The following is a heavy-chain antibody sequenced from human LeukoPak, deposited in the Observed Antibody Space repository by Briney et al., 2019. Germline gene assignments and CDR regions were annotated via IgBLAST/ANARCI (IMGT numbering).Heavy chain of an antibody. CDR3: ARDGHSNYGFLFDY. D-gene: IGHD4-11*01. CDR1: GYTFTSYA. Sequence: GASVKVSCKASGYTFTSYAISWVRQAPGQGLEWMGGIIPIFGTANYAQKFQGRVTITADKSTSTAYMELSSLRSEDTAVYYCARDGHSNYGFLFDYWGQGTLVTVSS. J-gene: IGHJ4*02. CDR2: IIPIFGTA. V-gene: IGHV1-69*06.